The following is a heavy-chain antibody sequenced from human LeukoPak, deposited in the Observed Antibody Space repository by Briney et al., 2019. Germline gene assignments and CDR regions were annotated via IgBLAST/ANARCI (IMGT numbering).Heavy chain of an antibody. CDR2: IYYSGST. D-gene: IGHD6-19*01. J-gene: IGHJ5*02. CDR1: GGSISSYY. CDR3: ARGGSSGWYAGRFDP. V-gene: IGHV4-59*01. Sequence: PSETLSLTGTVSGGSISSYYWSWIRQPPGKGLEWIGYIYYSGSTNYNPSLKSRVTISVDTSKNQFSLKLSSVTAADTAVYYCARGGSSGWYAGRFDPWGQGTLVTVSS.